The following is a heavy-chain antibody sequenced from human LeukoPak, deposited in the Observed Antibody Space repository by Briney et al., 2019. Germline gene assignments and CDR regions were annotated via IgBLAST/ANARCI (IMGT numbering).Heavy chain of an antibody. D-gene: IGHD2-15*01. CDR2: IYTSGST. V-gene: IGHV4-4*07. J-gene: IGHJ4*02. Sequence: SETLSLTCTVSGGSISSHYWSWIRRPAGKGLEWIGHIYTSGSTNYNPSLKSRVTMSVDTSKNQFSLKLSSVTAADTAVYYCARGDLGGYYLNDYWGQGTLVTVSS. CDR3: ARGDLGGYYLNDY. CDR1: GGSISSHY.